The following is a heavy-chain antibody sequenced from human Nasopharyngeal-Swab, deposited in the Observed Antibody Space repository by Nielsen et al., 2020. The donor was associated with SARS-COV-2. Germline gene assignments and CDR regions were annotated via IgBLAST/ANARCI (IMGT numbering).Heavy chain of an antibody. CDR1: GGSISSGDYY. J-gene: IGHJ4*02. D-gene: IGHD3-10*01. CDR3: ARDRVTMVRGVNAYYYFDY. CDR2: IYYSGST. V-gene: IGHV4-30-4*01. Sequence: SETLSLTCTVSGGSISSGDYYWSWIRQPPGKGLEWIGYIYYSGSTYYNPSLKSRVTISVDTSKNQFSLKLSSVTAADTAVYYCARDRVTMVRGVNAYYYFDYWGQGTLVTVSS.